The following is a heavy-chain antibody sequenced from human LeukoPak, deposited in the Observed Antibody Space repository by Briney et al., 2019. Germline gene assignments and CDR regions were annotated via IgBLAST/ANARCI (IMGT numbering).Heavy chain of an antibody. CDR2: IYPADSDT. V-gene: IGHV5-51*01. Sequence: WMGIIYPADSDTRYSPSFLGQVTISADKSISTAYLQWSSLKASDTAMYYCARQEGGTTIDYWGQGTLVTVSS. D-gene: IGHD1-7*01. J-gene: IGHJ4*02. CDR3: ARQEGGTTIDY.